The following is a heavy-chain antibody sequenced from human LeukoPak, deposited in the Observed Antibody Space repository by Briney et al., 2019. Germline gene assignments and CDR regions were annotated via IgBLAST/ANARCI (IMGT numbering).Heavy chain of an antibody. J-gene: IGHJ4*02. V-gene: IGHV1-2*02. CDR2: INPNSGGT. CDR1: GDTFTGYY. CDR3: ARAERGHFDY. Sequence: ASVKVSCKASGDTFTGYYMHWVRQAPGQGLEWMGWINPNSGGTNYAQKFQGRATMTRDTSISTAYMELCRLRSDDTAVYYCARAERGHFDYWGQGTLVTVSS. D-gene: IGHD1-1*01.